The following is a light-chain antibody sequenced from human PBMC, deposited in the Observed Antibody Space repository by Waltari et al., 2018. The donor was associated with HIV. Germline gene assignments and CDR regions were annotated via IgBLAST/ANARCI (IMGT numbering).Light chain of an antibody. CDR2: RNN. J-gene: IGLJ3*02. CDR1: SSNIGSNY. Sequence: QSVLTQPPSASGTPGQSLTISCSGSSSNIGSNYVYWYQQLPGTAPKLLIYRNNQRPSGVPDRFSGFKSGTSASLAISGLRSEDEADYYCAAWDDNLSGWVFGGGSKLTIL. CDR3: AAWDDNLSGWV. V-gene: IGLV1-47*01.